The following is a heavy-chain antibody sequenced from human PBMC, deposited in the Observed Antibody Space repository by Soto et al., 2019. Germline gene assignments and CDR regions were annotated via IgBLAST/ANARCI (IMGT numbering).Heavy chain of an antibody. D-gene: IGHD1-1*01. CDR1: GGSISSCY. CDR2: IYYSGST. V-gene: IGHV4-59*01. Sequence: PSETLSLTCTVSGGSISSCYWSWIRQPPGKGLEWIGYIYYSGSTNYNPSLKSRVTISVDTSKNQFSLKLSSVTAADTAVYYCARLQLSGRLGRFDPWGQGTLVTVSS. CDR3: ARLQLSGRLGRFDP. J-gene: IGHJ5*02.